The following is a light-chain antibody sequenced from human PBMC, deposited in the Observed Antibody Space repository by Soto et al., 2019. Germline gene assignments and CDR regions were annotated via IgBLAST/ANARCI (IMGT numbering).Light chain of an antibody. CDR2: DVG. CDR1: SNDIGSYNY. Sequence: QSALTQPASVSGSPGQSITISCTGTSNDIGSYNYVSWYQQHPDKAPKVMIYDVGNRPSGVSNRYSGSKSGDTASLTISGLQAVDEADYYCSSYTSSTTYVFGTGTKVTVL. J-gene: IGLJ1*01. V-gene: IGLV2-14*01. CDR3: SSYTSSTTYV.